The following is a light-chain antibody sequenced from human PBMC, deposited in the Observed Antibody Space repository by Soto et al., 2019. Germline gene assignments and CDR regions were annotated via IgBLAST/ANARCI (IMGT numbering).Light chain of an antibody. CDR2: DND. V-gene: IGLV1-51*01. CDR1: SSNIGNNY. CDR3: ATWDRSLSAGV. Sequence: QSALTQPPSVSAAPGQKGTISCSGSSSNIGNNYVSWYQQFPEAAPKLLIYDNDKRPSGIPDRFSGSKSGTSATLGITGLQTGDEADYYCATWDRSLSAGVVGGGTKLTVL. J-gene: IGLJ2*01.